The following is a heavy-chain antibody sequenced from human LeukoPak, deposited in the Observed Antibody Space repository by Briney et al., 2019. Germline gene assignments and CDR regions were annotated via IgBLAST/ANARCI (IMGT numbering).Heavy chain of an antibody. CDR3: ARQSSSTLHWY. D-gene: IGHD6-6*01. CDR2: VYYSGST. J-gene: IGHJ4*02. Sequence: PSETLSLTCTVSGGSLSSSSYYWGWIRQPPGKGLEWIGSVYYSGSTYYNPSLKSRVTISVDTSKNQFSLKLSSVTAADTAVYYCARQSSSTLHWYWGQGTLVTVSS. CDR1: GGSLSSSSYY. V-gene: IGHV4-39*01.